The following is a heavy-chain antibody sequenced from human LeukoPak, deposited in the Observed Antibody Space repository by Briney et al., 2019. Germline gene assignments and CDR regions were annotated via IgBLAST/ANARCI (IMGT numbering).Heavy chain of an antibody. CDR2: IYYSGST. J-gene: IGHJ4*02. CDR3: ARFYGDSDY. Sequence: SETLSLTCTVSGGSISSYYWSWIRQPPGKGLEWIGYIYYSGSTNYNPSLKSRVTISVDTSKNRFSLKLSSVTAADTAAYYCARFYGDSDYWGQGTLVTVSS. V-gene: IGHV4-59*08. D-gene: IGHD4-17*01. CDR1: GGSISSYY.